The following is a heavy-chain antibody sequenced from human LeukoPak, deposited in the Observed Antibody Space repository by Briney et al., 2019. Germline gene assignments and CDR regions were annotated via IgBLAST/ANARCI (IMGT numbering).Heavy chain of an antibody. CDR3: AIWDRSAYYIPY. D-gene: IGHD3-22*01. CDR1: GGSFSG. V-gene: IGHV4-34*01. J-gene: IGHJ4*02. Sequence: TSSETLSLTCAVYGGSFSGWSWIRHSPGKGLEWIGEVDHGGISNYNPSLESRVTISVGTAHNHFSLKLAYVTAADTAVYYCAIWDRSAYYIPYWGQGTLVTVSS. CDR2: VDHGGIS.